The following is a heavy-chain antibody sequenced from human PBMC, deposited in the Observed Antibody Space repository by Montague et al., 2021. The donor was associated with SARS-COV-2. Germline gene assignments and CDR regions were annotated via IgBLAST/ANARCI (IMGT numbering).Heavy chain of an antibody. J-gene: IGHJ4*02. CDR1: GGSINYYY. D-gene: IGHD6-13*01. CDR3: ARADPVQSGSWYFFDA. V-gene: IGHV4-4*07. Sequence: SETLSLTCTVSGGSINYYYWHWLRQSAAKGLEWIGRIYPSGNANYSPSLKSRVTMSVDTSQNQFSLKLNSLTAADTAVYYCARADPVQSGSWYFFDAWGQGALVTVSS. CDR2: IYPSGNA.